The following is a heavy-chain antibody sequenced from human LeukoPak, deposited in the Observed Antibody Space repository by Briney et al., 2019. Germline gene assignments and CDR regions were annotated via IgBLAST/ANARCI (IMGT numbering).Heavy chain of an antibody. D-gene: IGHD1-26*01. Sequence: GGSLRLSCAASGFTFSSYSMNWVRQAPGKGLEWVSSISSSSSYIYYADSVKGRFTISRDNSKNTLYLQMNSLRAEDTAVYYCAKVGGVGATAMNYGMDVWGQGTTVTVSS. V-gene: IGHV3-21*04. J-gene: IGHJ6*02. CDR1: GFTFSSYS. CDR3: AKVGGVGATAMNYGMDV. CDR2: ISSSSSYI.